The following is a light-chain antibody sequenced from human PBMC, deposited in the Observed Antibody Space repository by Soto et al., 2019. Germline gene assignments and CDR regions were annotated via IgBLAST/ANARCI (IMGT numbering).Light chain of an antibody. J-gene: IGKJ1*01. V-gene: IGKV3-20*01. CDR3: QQYGSSGT. Sequence: EIVLTQSPATLSVSPGARATLSCRASQSVNKHLAWYQHRPGQAPRLLIYDTSYRAAGIPARFSGSGSGTDFILTISRLEPEDFAVYYCQQYGSSGTFGQGTKVDIK. CDR1: QSVNKH. CDR2: DTS.